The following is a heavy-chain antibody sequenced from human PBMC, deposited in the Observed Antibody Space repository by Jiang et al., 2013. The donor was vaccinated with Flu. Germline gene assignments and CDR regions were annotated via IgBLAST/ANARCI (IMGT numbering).Heavy chain of an antibody. D-gene: IGHD7-27*01. V-gene: IGHV3-23*01. Sequence: VQLLESGGGLIQPGGSLRLSCAASGFTFSSSPMCWVRQAPGKGLEWVSCIGDSDRYIYYADSVKGRFTISRDNSKSTLYIQMDSLRAEDTAIYYCAKRTTNWGFFESWGQGSLVTVSS. J-gene: IGHJ4*02. CDR1: GFTFSSSP. CDR2: IGDSDRYI. CDR3: AKRTTNWGFFES.